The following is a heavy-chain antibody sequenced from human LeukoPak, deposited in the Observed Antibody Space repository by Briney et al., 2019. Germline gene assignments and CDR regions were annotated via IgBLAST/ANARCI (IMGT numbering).Heavy chain of an antibody. J-gene: IGHJ6*03. V-gene: IGHV4-61*02. CDR3: ARLITGDLGVGYYYYYMDV. CDR2: IYTSGSA. D-gene: IGHD7-27*01. CDR1: GGSISSGSYY. Sequence: PSETLSLTCTVSGGSISSGSYYWSWIRQPAGKGLEWIGRIYTSGSANYNPSLESRVTISVDTSRNQFSLKLSSLTAADTAIYYCARLITGDLGVGYYYYYMDVWGKGTTVTVSS.